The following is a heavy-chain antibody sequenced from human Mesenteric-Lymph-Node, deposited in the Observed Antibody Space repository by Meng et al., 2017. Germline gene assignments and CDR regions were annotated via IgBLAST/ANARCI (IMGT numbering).Heavy chain of an antibody. Sequence: GESLKISCAASGFTFDDYGMSWVRQAPGKGLEWVSGINWNGGSTGYADSVKGRFTISRDNAKNSLYLQMNSLRAEDTALYYCARVNGGGDIVVVVAAYDAFDIWGQGTMVTVSS. J-gene: IGHJ3*02. CDR3: ARVNGGGDIVVVVAAYDAFDI. V-gene: IGHV3-20*04. D-gene: IGHD2-15*01. CDR1: GFTFDDYG. CDR2: INWNGGST.